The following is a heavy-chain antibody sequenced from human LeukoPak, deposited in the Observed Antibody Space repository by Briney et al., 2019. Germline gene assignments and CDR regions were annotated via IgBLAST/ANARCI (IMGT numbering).Heavy chain of an antibody. V-gene: IGHV1-3*01. CDR1: GYTFTSYA. J-gene: IGHJ4*02. D-gene: IGHD2-15*01. Sequence: GASVKVSCKASGYTFTSYAMHWVRQAPGQRLEWMGWINAGNGNTKYSQKFQGRVTITRDTSASTAYMELSSLRSEGTAVYYCARVYCSGGSCYSAWDYWGQGTLVTVSS. CDR2: INAGNGNT. CDR3: ARVYCSGGSCYSAWDY.